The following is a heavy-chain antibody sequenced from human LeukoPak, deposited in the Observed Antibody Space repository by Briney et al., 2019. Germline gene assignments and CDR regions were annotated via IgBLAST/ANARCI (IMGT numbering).Heavy chain of an antibody. J-gene: IGHJ1*01. V-gene: IGHV3-23*01. CDR1: GFTVSSNY. D-gene: IGHD4-23*01. CDR2: ISGSGGST. CDR3: AKVDQHYGGNAPHFQH. Sequence: GGSLRLSCAASGFTVSSNYMSWVRQAPGKGLEWVSAISGSGGSTYYADSVKGRFTISRDNSKNTLYLQMNSLRAEDTAVYYCAKVDQHYGGNAPHFQHWGQGTLVTVCS.